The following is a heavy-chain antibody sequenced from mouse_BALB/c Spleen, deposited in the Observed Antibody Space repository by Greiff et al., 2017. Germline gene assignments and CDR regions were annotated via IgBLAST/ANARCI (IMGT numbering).Heavy chain of an antibody. J-gene: IGHJ1*01. CDR2: ISYSGST. CDR3: ARYYYYGSSSYFDV. V-gene: IGHV3-8*02. D-gene: IGHD1-1*01. CDR1: GDSITSGY. Sequence: EVKLVESGPGLVKPSQTLSLTCSVTGDSITSGYWNWIRKFPGNKLEYMGYISYSGSTYYNPSLKSRISITRDTSKNQYYLQLNSVTTEDTATYYCARYYYYGSSSYFDVWGAGTTVTVSS.